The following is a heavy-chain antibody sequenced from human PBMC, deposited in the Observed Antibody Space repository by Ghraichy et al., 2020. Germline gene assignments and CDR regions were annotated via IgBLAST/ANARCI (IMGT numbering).Heavy chain of an antibody. CDR3: ARGIVGATTSFDY. V-gene: IGHV3-53*01. J-gene: IGHJ4*02. Sequence: GESLRLSCAASGFTVSSSYMSWVRQAPGKGLEWVSVIYSGGSTYYADSVKGRFTISRDNSKNTLYLQMNSLRAEDTAVYYCARGIVGATTSFDYWGQGTLVTVSS. D-gene: IGHD1-26*01. CDR2: IYSGGST. CDR1: GFTVSSSY.